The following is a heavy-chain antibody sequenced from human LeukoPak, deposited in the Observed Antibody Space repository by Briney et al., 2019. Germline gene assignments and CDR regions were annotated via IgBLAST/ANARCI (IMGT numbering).Heavy chain of an antibody. J-gene: IGHJ5*02. CDR2: IYYSGST. Sequence: SETLSLTCTVSGGSISSSSYYWGWIRQPPGKGLEWIGSIYYSGSTYYNPSLKSRVTISVDTSKNQFSLKLSSVTAADTAVYYCARDDYSNYRNWFDPWGRGTLVTVSS. V-gene: IGHV4-39*07. CDR3: ARDDYSNYRNWFDP. D-gene: IGHD4-11*01. CDR1: GGSISSSSYY.